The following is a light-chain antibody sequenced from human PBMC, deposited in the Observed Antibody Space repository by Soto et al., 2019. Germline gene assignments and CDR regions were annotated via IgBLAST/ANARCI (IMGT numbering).Light chain of an antibody. J-gene: IGKJ1*01. CDR2: SAS. CDR1: QSISSY. Sequence: DIQMTQSPSSLSASVGDRVTITCRASQSISSYVNWYQQKPGKAPNLLIYSASTLQSGVPSRFTGGGSGTDFSLTINSLEPEDFATYICQQSYSTPWTFGQGTKVEI. CDR3: QQSYSTPWT. V-gene: IGKV1-39*01.